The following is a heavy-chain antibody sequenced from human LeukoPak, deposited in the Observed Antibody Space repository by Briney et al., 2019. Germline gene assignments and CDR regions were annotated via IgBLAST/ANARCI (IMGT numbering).Heavy chain of an antibody. D-gene: IGHD5-18*01. V-gene: IGHV3-30*18. CDR2: ISYGGSNK. J-gene: IGHJ4*02. CDR1: GFTFSRYG. CDR3: AKGDSGYSYADIDY. Sequence: PGRPVTLLCAACGFTFSRYGMQGVPQAPGKGLEGVIVISYGGSNKLYAVSVKGRFTISREHYKNTLTLQMNRLRAEDTAVYYCAKGDSGYSYADIDYWGQGTLVTVSS.